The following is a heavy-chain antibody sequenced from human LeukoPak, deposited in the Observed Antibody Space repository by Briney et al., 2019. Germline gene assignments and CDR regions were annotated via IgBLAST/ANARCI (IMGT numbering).Heavy chain of an antibody. Sequence: SENLSLTCAVYGGSFSGYYWSWIRQPPGKGLEWIGEINHSGSTNYNPSLKSRVTISVDTSKNQFSLKLSSVTAADTAVYYCARVRYSSGHNWFDPWGQGTLVTVSS. CDR2: INHSGST. CDR3: ARVRYSSGHNWFDP. D-gene: IGHD6-19*01. J-gene: IGHJ5*02. CDR1: GGSFSGYY. V-gene: IGHV4-34*01.